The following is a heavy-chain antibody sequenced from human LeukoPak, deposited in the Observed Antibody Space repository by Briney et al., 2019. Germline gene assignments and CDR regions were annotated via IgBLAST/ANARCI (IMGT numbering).Heavy chain of an antibody. CDR2: INPNSGGT. D-gene: IGHD6-19*01. J-gene: IGHJ4*02. CDR3: AVLSIAVAGTTDYYFDY. Sequence: ASVRVSCKAPGYTFTGYYMHWVRQAPGQGLEWMGRINPNSGGTNYAQKFQGRVTMTRDTSISTAYMELSRLRSDDTAVYYCAVLSIAVAGTTDYYFDYWGQGTLVTVSS. V-gene: IGHV1-2*06. CDR1: GYTFTGYY.